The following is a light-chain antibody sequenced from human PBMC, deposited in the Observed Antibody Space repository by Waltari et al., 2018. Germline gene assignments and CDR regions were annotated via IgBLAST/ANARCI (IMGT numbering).Light chain of an antibody. V-gene: IGKV4-1*01. CDR2: WAS. Sequence: DIVMTQSPDSLAVSLGERATINCKSSQSVFYSGNNRNYLAWYQQKPGQHPKLLIYWASTRESGVSDRFSCSGSETDFTLTISSLQAEDVAVYYCQQYYISPDTFGPGTKVDIK. J-gene: IGKJ3*01. CDR3: QQYYISPDT. CDR1: QSVFYSGNNRNY.